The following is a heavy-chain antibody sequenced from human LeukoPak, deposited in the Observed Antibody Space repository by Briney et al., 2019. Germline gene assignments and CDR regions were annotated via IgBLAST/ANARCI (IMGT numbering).Heavy chain of an antibody. Sequence: SETLSLTCAVSGGSISSSNWWSWVRQPPGKGLEWIGEIYHSGSTNYNPSLKSRVTISVDTSKNQFSLKLSSVTAADTAVYYCARGRFSFGWFGEFSRTYYFDYWGQGTLVTVSS. CDR2: IYHSGST. CDR1: GGSISSSNW. CDR3: ARGRFSFGWFGEFSRTYYFDY. D-gene: IGHD3-10*01. V-gene: IGHV4-4*02. J-gene: IGHJ4*02.